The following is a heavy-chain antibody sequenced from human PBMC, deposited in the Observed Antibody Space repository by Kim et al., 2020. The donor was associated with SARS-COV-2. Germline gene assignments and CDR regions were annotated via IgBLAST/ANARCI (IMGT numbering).Heavy chain of an antibody. Sequence: GSLRLSCAASGFTFSDYYMSWIRQAPGKGLEWVSYISSSSSYTNYADSVKGRFTISRDNAKNSLYLQMNSLRAEDTAVYYCARDKELPRSYPIGSSRNYYYYGMDVWGQGTTVTVSS. CDR2: ISSSSSYT. J-gene: IGHJ6*02. D-gene: IGHD3-16*02. CDR1: GFTFSDYY. CDR3: ARDKELPRSYPIGSSRNYYYYGMDV. V-gene: IGHV3-11*06.